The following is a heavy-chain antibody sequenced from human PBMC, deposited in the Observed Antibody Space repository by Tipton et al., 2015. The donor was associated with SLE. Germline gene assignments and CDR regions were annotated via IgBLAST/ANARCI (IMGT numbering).Heavy chain of an antibody. J-gene: IGHJ4*02. CDR2: IYYSGST. D-gene: IGHD6-13*01. Sequence: TLSLTCTVSGGSISSHYWSWIRQPPGKGLEWIGYIYYSGSTNYNPSLKSRVTISVDTSKNQFSLKLSSVTAADTAVYYCARDSSSWYDYWGQGTLVTVSS. CDR3: ARDSSSWYDY. V-gene: IGHV4-59*11. CDR1: GGSISSHY.